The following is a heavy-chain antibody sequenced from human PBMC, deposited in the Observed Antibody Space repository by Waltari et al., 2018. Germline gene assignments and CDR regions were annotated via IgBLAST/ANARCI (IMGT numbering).Heavy chain of an antibody. CDR2: IRSSGDSI. D-gene: IGHD5-12*01. V-gene: IGHV3-48*03. CDR3: ARGQPPLWLRLDN. Sequence: VQLVASGGGWVMPGGSLTRPCAASGFTLSSYDMNWVRQAPGKGLEWISYIRSSGDSIYYADSVTGRFTISRDNADNSLFLQMNSLRAEDTAVYYCARGQPPLWLRLDNWGQGTLVTVSS. J-gene: IGHJ4*02. CDR1: GFTLSSYD.